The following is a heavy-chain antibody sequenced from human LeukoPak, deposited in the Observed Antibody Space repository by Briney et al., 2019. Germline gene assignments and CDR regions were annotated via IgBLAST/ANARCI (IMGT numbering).Heavy chain of an antibody. Sequence: ASVTVSCKVSGYTLTELSMHWVRQAPGKGLEWMGWISAYNGNTNYAQKLQGRVTMTTDTSTSTAYMELRSLRSDDTAVYYCARARMVTRPIDYWGQGTLVTVSS. CDR3: ARARMVTRPIDY. D-gene: IGHD5-18*01. V-gene: IGHV1-18*01. CDR2: ISAYNGNT. J-gene: IGHJ4*02. CDR1: GYTLTELS.